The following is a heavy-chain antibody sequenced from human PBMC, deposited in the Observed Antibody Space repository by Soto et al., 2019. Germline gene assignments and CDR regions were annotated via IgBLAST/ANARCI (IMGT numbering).Heavy chain of an antibody. Sequence: QVQLQESGPGLVKPSQTLSLICSVSGGSITSGGYYWNWIRQHPGKGLQWVGCIDYSGGTTYNPSLKSRLTMSGAISNKRSSLRLTSVTAADAAVYFCARAMLLWPRAANGMDVLGQGTTVTVSS. CDR1: GGSITSGGYY. CDR2: IDYSGGT. CDR3: ARAMLLWPRAANGMDV. D-gene: IGHD3-10*01. V-gene: IGHV4-31*03. J-gene: IGHJ6*02.